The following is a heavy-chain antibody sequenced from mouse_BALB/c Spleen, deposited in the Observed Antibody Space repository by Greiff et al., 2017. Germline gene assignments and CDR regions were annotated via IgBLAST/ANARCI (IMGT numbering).Heavy chain of an antibody. J-gene: IGHJ4*01. V-gene: IGHV14-1*02. Sequence: EVHLVESGAELVRPGALVKLSCKASGFNIKDYYMHWVKQRPEQGLEWIGWIDPENGNTIYDPKFQGKASITADTSSNTAYLQLSSLTSEDTAVYYCARNYRYYYYAMDYWGQGTSVTVSS. CDR1: GFNIKDYY. CDR3: ARNYRYYYYAMDY. D-gene: IGHD2-14*01. CDR2: IDPENGNT.